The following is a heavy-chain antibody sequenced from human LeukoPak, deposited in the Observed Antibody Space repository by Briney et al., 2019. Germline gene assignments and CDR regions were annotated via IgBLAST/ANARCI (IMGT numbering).Heavy chain of an antibody. V-gene: IGHV1-2*06. CDR2: INPYSGDT. CDR3: ARDQGSLTRSWYTGY. D-gene: IGHD6-13*01. J-gene: IGHJ4*02. CDR1: GYTFTGYH. Sequence: ASVKVSCKASGYTFTGYHIHWVRQAPGQGLEWMGRINPYSGDTNFAQKFQGRVTMTRDTSIATAYMDLSSLTPDDTAVYFCARDQGSLTRSWYTGYWGQGTQVTVSS.